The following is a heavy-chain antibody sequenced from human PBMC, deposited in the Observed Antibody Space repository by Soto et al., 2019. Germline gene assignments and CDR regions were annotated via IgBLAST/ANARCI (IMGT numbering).Heavy chain of an antibody. V-gene: IGHV1-3*01. CDR2: IXXGXGXX. J-gene: IGHJ4*02. D-gene: IGHD3-10*01. CDR3: ARGPLSMVYFDY. CDR1: AYTFPSYA. Sequence: ASVKVSCKASAYTFPSYAMHLVRQAPGQRLXGMXXIXXGXGXXXYXXXFQGRVTITRDTSASTAYMELSSLRSEDTAVYYCARGPLSMVYFDYWGQGTLVTVSS.